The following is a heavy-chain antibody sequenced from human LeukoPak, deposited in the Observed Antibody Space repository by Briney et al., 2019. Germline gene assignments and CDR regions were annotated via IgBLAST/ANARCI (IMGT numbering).Heavy chain of an antibody. J-gene: IGHJ4*02. CDR2: IRIDRGNT. D-gene: IGHD2-2*01. V-gene: IGHV3-48*04. CDR3: ARDYQYAFDN. Sequence: GGSLRLSCAASGFTFSDYSMNWVRQAPGKGLEGISDIRIDRGNTNYGDAVKGRFTISGHNPKNSLYLQMNSLRVEDTAVYYCARDYQYAFDNWGQGTLVTVSS. CDR1: GFTFSDYS.